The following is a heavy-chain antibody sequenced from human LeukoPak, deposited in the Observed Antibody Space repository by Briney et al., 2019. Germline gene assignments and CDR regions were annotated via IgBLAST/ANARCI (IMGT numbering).Heavy chain of an antibody. D-gene: IGHD6-6*01. V-gene: IGHV3-30-3*01. J-gene: IGHJ5*02. CDR3: DPHDSSSHL. CDR2: ISSDGSNK. CDR1: GFTFSSYA. Sequence: PGRSLRLSCAASGFTFSSYAMYWVRQAPGRGLEWVAFISSDGSNKYSADSVKGRFTISRDNSKNTLYLQMNSLRAEDTAVYYCDPHDSSSHLWGQGTLVTVSS.